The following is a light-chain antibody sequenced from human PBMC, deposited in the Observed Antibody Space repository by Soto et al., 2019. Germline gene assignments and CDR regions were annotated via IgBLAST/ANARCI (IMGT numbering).Light chain of an antibody. CDR1: QGISIN. CDR2: AES. CDR3: QQYHAFTWT. V-gene: IGKV1D-8*02. Sequence: AIRMTQSPSLLAASTGDRVTIRCRVSQGISINLAWYRQRPGKDTDLLIYAESTLQSGVPSRFSGSGSGTDFTLTISFLQSEELATYDCQQYHAFTWTVGQGNKVEI. J-gene: IGKJ1*01.